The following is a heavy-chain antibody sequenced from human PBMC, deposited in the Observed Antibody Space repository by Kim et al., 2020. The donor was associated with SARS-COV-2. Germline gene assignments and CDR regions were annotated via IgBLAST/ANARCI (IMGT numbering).Heavy chain of an antibody. CDR1: GYTFTSYA. CDR2: INAGNGNT. V-gene: IGHV1-3*01. CDR3: ARGTDYYGSGSRLWYFDL. J-gene: IGHJ2*01. Sequence: ASVKVSCKASGYTFTSYAMHWVRQAPGQRLEWMGWINAGNGNTKYSQKFQGRVTITRDTSASTAYMELSSLRSEDTAVYYCARGTDYYGSGSRLWYFDLWGRGTLVTVSS. D-gene: IGHD3-10*01.